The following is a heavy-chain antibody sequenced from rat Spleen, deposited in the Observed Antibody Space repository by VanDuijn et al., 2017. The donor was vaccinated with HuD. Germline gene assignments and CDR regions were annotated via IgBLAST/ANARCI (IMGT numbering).Heavy chain of an antibody. CDR1: GFTFSDYA. V-gene: IGHV5S10*01. CDR2: IIYDGSST. Sequence: EVQLVESGGGLVQPGNSLKLSCAASGFTFSDYAMAWVRQSPKKGLEWVATIIYDGSSTYYRDSVKGRFTISRDNAKSTLYLQMDSLRSEDTATYYCATHYYSSYIYWYFDFWGPGTMVTVSS. CDR3: ATHYYSSYIYWYFDF. D-gene: IGHD1-2*01. J-gene: IGHJ1*01.